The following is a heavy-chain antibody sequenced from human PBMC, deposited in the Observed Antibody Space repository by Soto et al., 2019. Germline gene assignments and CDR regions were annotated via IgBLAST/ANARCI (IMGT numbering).Heavy chain of an antibody. CDR2: INWNGDST. V-gene: IGHV3-20*04. CDR1: GFTFEDYG. Sequence: GGSLRLSCVGSGFTFEDYGMSWVRQVPGKGLEWLAGINWNGDSTGYAESVQGRFTISRDNAENSLYLQMDSLRAEDTALYYCARDENYFDSSGYNFAHWGQGTLVTVSS. D-gene: IGHD3-22*01. J-gene: IGHJ4*02. CDR3: ARDENYFDSSGYNFAH.